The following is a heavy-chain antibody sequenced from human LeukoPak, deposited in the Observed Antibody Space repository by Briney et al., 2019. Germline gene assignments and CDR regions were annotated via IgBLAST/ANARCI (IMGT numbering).Heavy chain of an antibody. J-gene: IGHJ4*02. CDR3: ARGRGVLPEPYFDY. V-gene: IGHV4-59*01. CDR1: GGSISSYY. Sequence: SETLSLTCTVSGGSISSYYWSWIRQPPGKGLERIGYIYYSGSTNYNPSLKSRVTISVDTSKNQFSLKLSSVTAADTAVYYCARGRGVLPEPYFDYWGQGTLVTVSS. CDR2: IYYSGST. D-gene: IGHD3-10*01.